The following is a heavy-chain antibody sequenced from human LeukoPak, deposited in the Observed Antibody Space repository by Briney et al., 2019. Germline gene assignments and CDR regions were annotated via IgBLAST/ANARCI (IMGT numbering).Heavy chain of an antibody. V-gene: IGHV3-33*01. J-gene: IGHJ4*02. CDR1: GFTFSSYG. Sequence: LPGRSLRLSCAASGFTFSSYGMHWVRQAPGKGLEWVAVIWYDGSNKYYADSVKGRFTISRDNSKNTLYLQMNSLRAEDTAVYYCARDEYSSGFDYWGQGTLVTVSS. D-gene: IGHD6-19*01. CDR3: ARDEYSSGFDY. CDR2: IWYDGSNK.